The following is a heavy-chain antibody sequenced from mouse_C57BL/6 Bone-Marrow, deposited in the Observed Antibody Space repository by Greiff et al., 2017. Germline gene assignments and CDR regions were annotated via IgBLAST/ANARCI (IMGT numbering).Heavy chain of an antibody. V-gene: IGHV5-9*01. CDR1: GFTFSSYT. J-gene: IGHJ3*01. CDR2: ISGGGGNT. Sequence: EVKLVESGGGLVKPGGSLKLSCAASGFTFSSYTMSWVRQTPEKRLEWVATISGGGGNTYYPDSVKGRFTISSDNAKNTLYLQMSSLRSEDTALXYCASQAWFAYWGQGTLVTVSA. CDR3: ASQAWFAY.